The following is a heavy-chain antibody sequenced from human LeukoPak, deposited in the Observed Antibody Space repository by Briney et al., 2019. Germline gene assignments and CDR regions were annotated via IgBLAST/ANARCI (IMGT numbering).Heavy chain of an antibody. D-gene: IGHD3-16*01. V-gene: IGHV4-39*07. Sequence: PSETLSLTCTVSGGSISSSSYYWGWIRQPPGKGLEWIGSIYYSGSTYYNPSLKSRVTISVDTSKNQFSLKLSSVTAADTAVYYCARAPITLHYYYMDVWGKGTTVTVSS. CDR3: ARAPITLHYYYMDV. CDR2: IYYSGST. CDR1: GGSISSSSYY. J-gene: IGHJ6*03.